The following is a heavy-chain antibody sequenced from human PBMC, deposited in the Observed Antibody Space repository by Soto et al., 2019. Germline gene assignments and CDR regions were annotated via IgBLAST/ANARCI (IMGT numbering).Heavy chain of an antibody. CDR1: GGSISSGGYY. D-gene: IGHD3-3*01. Sequence: PSETLSLTCTVSGGSISSGGYYWSWIRQHPGKGLEWIGYIYYSGSTYYNPSLKSRVTISVDTSKNQFSLKLSSVTAADTAVYYCARVPYDFWSGYGMDVWGQGTTVTVSS. CDR2: IYYSGST. V-gene: IGHV4-31*03. J-gene: IGHJ6*02. CDR3: ARVPYDFWSGYGMDV.